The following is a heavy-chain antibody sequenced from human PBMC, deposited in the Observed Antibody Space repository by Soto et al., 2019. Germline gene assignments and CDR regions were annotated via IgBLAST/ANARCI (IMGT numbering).Heavy chain of an antibody. V-gene: IGHV3-23*01. J-gene: IGHJ4*02. CDR3: AKVRGFYIIAARFDY. Sequence: GGSLRLSCAASGFTFSSYAMSWVRQAPGKGLEWVSAISGSGGSTYYADSVKGRVTISRDNSKNTLYLQMNSLRAEDTAVYYCAKVRGFYIIAARFDYWGQGTLVTVSS. D-gene: IGHD6-6*01. CDR2: ISGSGGST. CDR1: GFTFSSYA.